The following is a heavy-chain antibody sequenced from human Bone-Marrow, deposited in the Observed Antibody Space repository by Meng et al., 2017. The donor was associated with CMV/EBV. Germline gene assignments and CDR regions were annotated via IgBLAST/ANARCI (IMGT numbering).Heavy chain of an antibody. D-gene: IGHD4-11*01. CDR3: YSPESDY. CDR2: IISGGSST. J-gene: IGHJ4*02. Sequence: GGSLRLSCAASGFTFSSYWMHWVRQAPGKGLVWVSRIISGGSSTSYLDSVKGRFTISRDNAKNTLYLQMTILRAEDTAVYYCYSPESDYWGQGTRVTVSS. V-gene: IGHV3-74*01. CDR1: GFTFSSYW.